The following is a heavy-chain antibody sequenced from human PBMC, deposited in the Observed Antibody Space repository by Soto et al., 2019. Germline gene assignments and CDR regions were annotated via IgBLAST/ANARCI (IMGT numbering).Heavy chain of an antibody. Sequence: VQLVQSGAEVKKPGASVKVSCKASGYTFSRSGISWVRQAPGQGLEWMGWISTYNADTNYAQKVQGRVTMTTDTSTSTAFMELMSLRSDDTAVYYCASSGSVPYYYYGLDVWGQGTTVTVSS. CDR1: GYTFSRSG. V-gene: IGHV1-18*01. D-gene: IGHD1-26*01. J-gene: IGHJ6*02. CDR2: ISTYNADT. CDR3: ASSGSVPYYYYGLDV.